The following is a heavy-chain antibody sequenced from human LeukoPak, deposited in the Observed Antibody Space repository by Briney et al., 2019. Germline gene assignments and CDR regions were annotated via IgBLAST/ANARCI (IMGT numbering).Heavy chain of an antibody. Sequence: SETLSLTCSVSGGSISSSSYYWGWIRQPPGRGLEWIGRIYYSGSTYYNPSLKSRVTISVDTSKNQFSLKPRSVTAADTAVYYCARPRIAAAGLLDDWGQGTLVTVFS. CDR1: GGSISSSSYY. V-gene: IGHV4-39*01. D-gene: IGHD6-13*01. CDR2: IYYSGST. J-gene: IGHJ4*02. CDR3: ARPRIAAAGLLDD.